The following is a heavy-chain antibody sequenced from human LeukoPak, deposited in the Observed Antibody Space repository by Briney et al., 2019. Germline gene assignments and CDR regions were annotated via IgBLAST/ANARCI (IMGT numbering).Heavy chain of an antibody. V-gene: IGHV1-3*01. CDR1: GYTFTSYA. D-gene: IGHD2-15*01. J-gene: IGHJ4*02. CDR2: INAGNGNT. CDR3: ARSLAYCSGGSCYPDY. Sequence: ASVKVSCKASGYTFTSYAMHWVRQAPGQRLEWMGWINAGNGNTKYSQKFQGRVTITRVTSASTAYMELSSLRSEDTAVYYCARSLAYCSGGSCYPDYWGQGTLVTVSS.